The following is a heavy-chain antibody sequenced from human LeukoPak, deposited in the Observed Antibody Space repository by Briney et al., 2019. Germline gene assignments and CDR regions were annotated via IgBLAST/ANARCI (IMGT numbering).Heavy chain of an antibody. Sequence: SVKVSCKASGGTFSSYAISWVRQAPGQGLEWMGGIIPIFGTANYAQKFQGRVTITTDESTSTAYMELSSLRSEDTAVYYCARGIAAAGSLLGAWGQGTLVTVSS. D-gene: IGHD6-13*01. J-gene: IGHJ5*02. CDR1: GGTFSSYA. CDR3: ARGIAAAGSLLGA. CDR2: IIPIFGTA. V-gene: IGHV1-69*05.